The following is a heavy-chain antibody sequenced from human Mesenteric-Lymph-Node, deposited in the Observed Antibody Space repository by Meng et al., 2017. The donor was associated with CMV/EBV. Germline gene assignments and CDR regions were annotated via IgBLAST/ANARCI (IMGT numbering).Heavy chain of an antibody. V-gene: IGHV3-7*01. CDR2: IKQDGSEK. Sequence: GGSLRLSCATTGFAFSSYAMTWVRQAPGKGLEWVANIKQDGSEKYYVDSVKGRFTISRDNAKNSLYLQMNSLRAEDTAVYYCARRTDFWSGYYRVAYFDYWGQGTLVTVSS. D-gene: IGHD3-3*01. CDR3: ARRTDFWSGYYRVAYFDY. J-gene: IGHJ4*02. CDR1: GFAFSSYA.